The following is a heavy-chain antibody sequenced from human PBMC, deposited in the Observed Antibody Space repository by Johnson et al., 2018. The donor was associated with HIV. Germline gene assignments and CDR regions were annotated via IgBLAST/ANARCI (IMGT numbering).Heavy chain of an antibody. Sequence: VRLAASGGGPVKHGGTVRLSSTTAGVTCSKAWKNWVRQAPGKGLAWGCRIKSKTDGGTTDYAAPVKGRFIILRDDSKNTLYLQMNSLQTEDTAVYYCSTDYTYPRITGTTGSAFDIWGQGTMVTVSS. J-gene: IGHJ3*02. CDR3: STDYTYPRITGTTGSAFDI. CDR1: GVTCSKAW. D-gene: IGHD1-7*01. CDR2: IKSKTDGGTT. V-gene: IGHV3-15*01.